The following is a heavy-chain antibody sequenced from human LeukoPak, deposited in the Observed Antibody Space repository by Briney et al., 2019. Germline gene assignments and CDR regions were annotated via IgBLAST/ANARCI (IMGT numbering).Heavy chain of an antibody. CDR1: GGTFSSYA. CDR2: IIPIFGTE. Sequence: SVTVSCKASGGTFSSYAISWVRQAPGQGLEWMGGIIPIFGTENYAQKFQGRVTITADESTSTAYMELSSLRSEDTAVYYCAREGDHTPLYRPYNWFDPWGQGTLVTVSS. V-gene: IGHV1-69*13. D-gene: IGHD3-16*01. CDR3: AREGDHTPLYRPYNWFDP. J-gene: IGHJ5*02.